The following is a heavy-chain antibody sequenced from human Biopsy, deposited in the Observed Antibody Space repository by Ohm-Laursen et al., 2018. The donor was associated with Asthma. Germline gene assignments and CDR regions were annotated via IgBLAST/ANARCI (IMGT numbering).Heavy chain of an antibody. V-gene: IGHV1-18*01. CDR2: ISVYNGNT. CDR3: ARAVDYSHYYGIDV. Sequence: TVKVSCKTSGYTFNSDGITWGRQAPGQGLEWMGWISVYNGNTKVAQKLQDRVTMITDTSTSTAYMELRSLRSDDTAVYFCARAVDYSHYYGIDVWGQGTTVTVS. J-gene: IGHJ6*02. D-gene: IGHD3-10*01. CDR1: GYTFNSDG.